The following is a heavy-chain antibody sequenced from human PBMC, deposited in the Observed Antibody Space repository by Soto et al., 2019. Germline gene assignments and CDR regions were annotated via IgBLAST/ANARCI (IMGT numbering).Heavy chain of an antibody. V-gene: IGHV4-39*01. Sequence: LSLTCTFSGGSISSSDYYWAWIRQPPGQGLEWIATIYFSGSTYYKPSLKSRVTISVDTSKNQFSLKLSSVTAADTAVYYCARATSYSSGWCIDYWGPGTLVTVSS. CDR3: ARATSYSSGWCIDY. J-gene: IGHJ4*02. CDR1: GGSISSSDYY. CDR2: IYFSGST. D-gene: IGHD6-19*01.